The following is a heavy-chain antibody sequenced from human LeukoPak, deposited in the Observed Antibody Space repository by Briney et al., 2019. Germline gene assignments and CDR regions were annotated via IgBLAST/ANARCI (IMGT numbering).Heavy chain of an antibody. D-gene: IGHD5-12*01. CDR2: INHSGST. CDR1: GGSFSGYY. J-gene: IGHJ3*02. V-gene: IGHV4-34*01. CDR3: ARFAIVATISSAFDI. Sequence: SETLSLTCAVYGGSFSGYYWSWIRQPPGKGLEWIGEINHSGSTNYNPSLKSRVTISVDTSKNQFSLKLSSVTAADTAVYYCARFAIVATISSAFDIWGQGTMVTVSS.